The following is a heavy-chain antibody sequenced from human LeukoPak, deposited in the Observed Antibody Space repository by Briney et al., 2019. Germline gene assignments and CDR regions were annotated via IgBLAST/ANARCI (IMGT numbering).Heavy chain of an antibody. V-gene: IGHV4-34*01. CDR2: INHNGST. CDR1: GGSFSGYY. D-gene: IGHD3-22*01. J-gene: IGHJ4*02. Sequence: SETLSLTCAVYGGSFSGYYWSWIRQPPGKGLEWIGEINHNGSTNYNPSLKSRVTISVDTSKNQFSLKLSSVTAADTAVYYCARTESNSSGYYGYWGQGTLVTVSS. CDR3: ARTESNSSGYYGY.